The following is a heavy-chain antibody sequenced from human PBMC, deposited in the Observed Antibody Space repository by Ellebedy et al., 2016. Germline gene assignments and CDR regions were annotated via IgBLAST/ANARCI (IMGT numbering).Heavy chain of an antibody. CDR3: RQGHYFDY. J-gene: IGHJ4*02. CDR2: ISGAGYTT. Sequence: GGSLRLXCATSGFSFSNYFMTWIRRAPGKGLEWVATISGAGYTTFFADSVKGRFTISRDNSKNTLYLQMNNLRVDDTALYYCRQGHYFDYWGQGTLVTVSS. CDR1: GFSFSNYF. V-gene: IGHV3-23*01.